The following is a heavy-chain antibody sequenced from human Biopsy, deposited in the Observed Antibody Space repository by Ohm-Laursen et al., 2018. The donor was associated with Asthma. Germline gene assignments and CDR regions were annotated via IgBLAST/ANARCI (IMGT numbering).Heavy chain of an antibody. D-gene: IGHD5-12*01. CDR1: GDSFSNYA. Sequence: SSVKVSCKASGDSFSNYAISWVRQAPGQGLEWMGGLIPVLGTPDHAQMFEGRVTITADESTSTAYMELSSLSSEDTAVYYCARGYSGSDRIVYYYSGLEAWGQGTTVTVSS. J-gene: IGHJ6*02. V-gene: IGHV1-69*01. CDR3: ARGYSGSDRIVYYYSGLEA. CDR2: LIPVLGTP.